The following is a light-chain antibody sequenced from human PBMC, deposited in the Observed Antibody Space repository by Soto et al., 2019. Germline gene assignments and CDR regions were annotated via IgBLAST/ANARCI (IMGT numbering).Light chain of an antibody. CDR2: GAS. J-gene: IGKJ4*01. CDR1: QSVSSTY. CDR3: QHYNNWPLT. Sequence: EIVLTQSPGTLSLSPGERATLSCRASQSVSSTYLIWYQQKPGQAPRLLIYGASTRATGIPARFSGSGSGTEFTLTISSLQSEDFAVYYCQHYNNWPLTFGGGTKV. V-gene: IGKV3-15*01.